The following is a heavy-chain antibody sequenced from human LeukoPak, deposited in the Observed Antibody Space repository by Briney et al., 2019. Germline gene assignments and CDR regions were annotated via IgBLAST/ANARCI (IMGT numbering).Heavy chain of an antibody. V-gene: IGHV3-74*01. D-gene: IGHD6-19*01. CDR1: GFTFSSYW. CDR3: ARDRPDSGWVPLRYYGMDV. J-gene: IGHJ6*02. CDR2: INSDGSST. Sequence: GGSLRLSCAASGFTFSSYWMHWVRQAPGKGLVWVSRINSDGSSTSYADPVKGRFTISRDNAKNTLYLQMNSLRAEDTAVYYCARDRPDSGWVPLRYYGMDVWGQGTTVTVSS.